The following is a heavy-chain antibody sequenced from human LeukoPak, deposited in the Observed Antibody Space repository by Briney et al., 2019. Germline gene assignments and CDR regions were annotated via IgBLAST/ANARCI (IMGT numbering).Heavy chain of an antibody. CDR2: IIPIFGTA. CDR1: GGTFSSYA. CDR3: ARGDYSSSLGYYYGMDV. J-gene: IGHJ6*02. Sequence: GASVTVSCTASGGTFSSYAISWVRQAPGQGLEWMGGIIPIFGTANYAQKFQGRVTITADESTSTAYMELSSLRSEDTAVYYCARGDYSSSLGYYYGMDVWGQGTTVTVSS. V-gene: IGHV1-69*13. D-gene: IGHD6-6*01.